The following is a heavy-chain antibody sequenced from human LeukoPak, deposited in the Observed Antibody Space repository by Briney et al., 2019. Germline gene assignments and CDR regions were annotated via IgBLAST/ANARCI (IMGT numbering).Heavy chain of an antibody. CDR1: GYTFTNNY. V-gene: IGHV1-46*01. CDR3: ARDSIAVAGTFFY. D-gene: IGHD6-19*01. CDR2: INPSGGST. J-gene: IGHJ4*02. Sequence: ASVKVSCKASGYTFTNNYIHWVRQAPGQGLEWMGIINPSGGSTSYAQKFQGRVTMTRDTSTSTVYMELSSLRSEDTAVYYCARDSIAVAGTFFYWGQGTLVTVSS.